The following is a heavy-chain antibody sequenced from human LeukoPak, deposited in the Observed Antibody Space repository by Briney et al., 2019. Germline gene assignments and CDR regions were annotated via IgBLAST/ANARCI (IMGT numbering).Heavy chain of an antibody. CDR2: INHSGSN. V-gene: IGHV4-34*01. CDR1: GECLYHYY. D-gene: IGHD3-3*01. CDR3: ARELVEYDFSSGYYPKDTIGY. Sequence: PSDTLSLPCALWGECLYHYYWSGLRQPPGKGLEWIGEINHSGSNIYNPSLKSRDTIKVHTSKNQFSLNLPSVHPADTAVYYCARELVEYDFSSGYYPKDTIGYWGQGTLVTVSS. J-gene: IGHJ4*02.